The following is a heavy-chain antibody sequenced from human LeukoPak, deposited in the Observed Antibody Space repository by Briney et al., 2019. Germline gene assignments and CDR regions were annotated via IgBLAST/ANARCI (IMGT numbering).Heavy chain of an antibody. CDR3: VKTAGRDGLAPPY. CDR2: IYHSGST. J-gene: IGHJ4*02. V-gene: IGHV4-4*02. D-gene: IGHD6-13*01. Sequence: SETLSLTCAVSGGSISSSNWWSWVRQPPGKGLEWIGEIYHSGSTNYNPSLKSRVTISIDTSKNQFSLKLNSVTAADTAVYYCVKTAGRDGLAPPYRGQGTLVTVSS. CDR1: GGSISSSNW.